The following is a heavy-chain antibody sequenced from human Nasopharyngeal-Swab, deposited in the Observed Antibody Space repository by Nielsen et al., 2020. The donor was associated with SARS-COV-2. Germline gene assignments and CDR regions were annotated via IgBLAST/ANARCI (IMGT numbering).Heavy chain of an antibody. Sequence: GGSLRLSCAASGFTFSAYDMNWVRHAPGKGLEWVSYISSTGSTINYADSVKGRVTISRDNAKNSLYLQMNSLRAEDTAVYYCARDGNLRTVRYFDLWGRGSLVTVSS. CDR2: ISSTGSTI. CDR1: GFTFSAYD. V-gene: IGHV3-48*03. J-gene: IGHJ2*01. D-gene: IGHD5/OR15-5a*01. CDR3: ARDGNLRTVRYFDL.